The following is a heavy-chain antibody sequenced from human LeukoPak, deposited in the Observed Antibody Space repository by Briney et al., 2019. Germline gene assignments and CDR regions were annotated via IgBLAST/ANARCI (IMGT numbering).Heavy chain of an antibody. Sequence: PGRSLRLSCAASGFTFSSYGMHWVRQAPGKGLEWVAVIWYDGSNKYHADSVKGRFTISRDNSKNTLYLQMNSLRAEDTAVYYCARDPFGHGYFDYWGQGTLVTVSS. CDR1: GFTFSSYG. CDR3: ARDPFGHGYFDY. D-gene: IGHD2/OR15-2a*01. CDR2: IWYDGSNK. V-gene: IGHV3-33*08. J-gene: IGHJ4*02.